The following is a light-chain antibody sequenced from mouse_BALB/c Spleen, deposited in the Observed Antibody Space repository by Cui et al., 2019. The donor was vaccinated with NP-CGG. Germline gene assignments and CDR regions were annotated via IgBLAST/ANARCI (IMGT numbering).Light chain of an antibody. CDR1: IGAVTTSNY. CDR3: ALWYSNHWV. Sequence: QALLSQESALTTSPGETVTLTCRSSIGAVTTSNYANWVQEKPDHLFTGLIGGTNNRAPGVPARFSGSLIGDKAALTITGAQTEDEAIYFCALWYSNHWVFGGGTKLTVL. CDR2: GTN. V-gene: IGLV1*01. J-gene: IGLJ1*01.